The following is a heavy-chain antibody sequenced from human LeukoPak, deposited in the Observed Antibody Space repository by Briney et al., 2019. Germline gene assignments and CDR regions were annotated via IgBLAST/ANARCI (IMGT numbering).Heavy chain of an antibody. Sequence: GGSLRLSCAASGFTFSSYAMSWVRQAPGKGLEWVSAISGSGGSTYYADSVKGRFTISRDNAKNSLYLQMNSLRAEDTAVYYCARDSSPYYYYYMDVWGKGTTVTVSS. D-gene: IGHD6-13*01. CDR1: GFTFSSYA. CDR3: ARDSSPYYYYYMDV. J-gene: IGHJ6*03. CDR2: ISGSGGST. V-gene: IGHV3-23*01.